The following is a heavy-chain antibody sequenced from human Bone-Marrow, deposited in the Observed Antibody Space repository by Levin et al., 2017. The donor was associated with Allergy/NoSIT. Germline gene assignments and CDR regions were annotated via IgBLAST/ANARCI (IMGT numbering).Heavy chain of an antibody. CDR3: AAEVLRGGPVGDY. CDR1: GFTFTSSA. J-gene: IGHJ4*02. Sequence: ASVKVSCKASGFTFTSSAMQWVRQARGQRLEWIGWIVVGSGNTNYAQKFQERVTFTRDMSTSTAYMELSSLRSEDTAVYYCAAEVLRGGPVGDYWGQGTLVTVSS. D-gene: IGHD3-10*01. V-gene: IGHV1-58*02. CDR2: IVVGSGNT.